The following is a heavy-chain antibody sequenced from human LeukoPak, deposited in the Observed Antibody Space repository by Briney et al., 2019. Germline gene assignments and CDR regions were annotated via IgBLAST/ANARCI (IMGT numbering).Heavy chain of an antibody. CDR1: GGSISSGDYY. CDR2: IYYSGST. J-gene: IGHJ6*02. CDR3: AREGNGSGSYYKGGKYYYYGMDV. D-gene: IGHD3-10*01. V-gene: IGHV4-30-4*01. Sequence: SETLSLTCTVSGGSISSGDYYWSWIRQPPGKGLEWIGYIYYSGSTYYNPSPKSRVTISVDTSKNQFSLKLSSVTAADTAVYYCAREGNGSGSYYKGGKYYYYGMDVWGQGTTVTVSS.